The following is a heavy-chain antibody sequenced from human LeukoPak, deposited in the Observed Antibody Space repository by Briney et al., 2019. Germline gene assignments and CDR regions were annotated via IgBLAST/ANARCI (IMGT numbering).Heavy chain of an antibody. CDR1: GYTFTSYG. CDR2: ISPYNGNT. V-gene: IGHV1-18*01. Sequence: ASVKVSCKASGYTFTSYGISWVRQAPGQGLEWMGWISPYNGNTDHAQKLQGRVTMTTDTSTSTAYMELRSLRSDDTAVYYCARRIAVAGTTFSYYYYYMDVWGKGTTVTISS. D-gene: IGHD6-19*01. J-gene: IGHJ6*03. CDR3: ARRIAVAGTTFSYYYYYMDV.